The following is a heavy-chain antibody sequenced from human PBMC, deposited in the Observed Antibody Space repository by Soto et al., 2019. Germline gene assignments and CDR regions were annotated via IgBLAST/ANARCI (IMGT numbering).Heavy chain of an antibody. Sequence: ASVKVSCKASGGTFSSYTISWVRQAPGQGLEWMGRIIPILGIANYAQKFQGRVTITADKSTSTAYMELSSLRSEDTAVYYCARGIAVAGKHAFDIWGQGTMVTVSS. D-gene: IGHD6-19*01. CDR3: ARGIAVAGKHAFDI. V-gene: IGHV1-69*02. J-gene: IGHJ3*02. CDR1: GGTFSSYT. CDR2: IIPILGIA.